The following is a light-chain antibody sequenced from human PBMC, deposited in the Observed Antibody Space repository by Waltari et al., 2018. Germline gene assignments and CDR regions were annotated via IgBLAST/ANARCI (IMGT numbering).Light chain of an antibody. J-gene: IGLJ1*01. V-gene: IGLV2-23*02. CDR2: EVI. CDR3: CSYAGLGTYV. CDR1: TSDVGNYVL. Sequence: QSALTQHASVSGTPGPSLTISCTGTTSDVGNYVLVSWYQQHPGKAPKLLICEVIKRPSGVSSRFSGSKSGNTAALTISGLQAEDEADYYCCSYAGLGTYVFGSGTKVTVL.